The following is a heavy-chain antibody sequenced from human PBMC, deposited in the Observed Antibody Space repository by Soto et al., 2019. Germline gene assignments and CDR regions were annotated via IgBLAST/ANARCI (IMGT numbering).Heavy chain of an antibody. Sequence: QVQLQESGPGLVKPSQTLSLTCTVSGASISSGDYYWTWIRQPPGKGLEWIGSIYYSGSTYYNPSLTSRVTIAVYTPXNQFSLKLSSVTAADTAVYYCARASYDSSTYYLDYWGQGTLVTVSS. V-gene: IGHV4-30-4*01. J-gene: IGHJ4*02. CDR2: IYYSGST. D-gene: IGHD3-22*01. CDR3: ARASYDSSTYYLDY. CDR1: GASISSGDYY.